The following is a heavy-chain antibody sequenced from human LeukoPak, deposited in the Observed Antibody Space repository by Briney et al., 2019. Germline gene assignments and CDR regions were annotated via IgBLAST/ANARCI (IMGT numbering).Heavy chain of an antibody. CDR2: IKMDGSIT. CDR1: GFTFSSYW. D-gene: IGHD1/OR15-1a*01. J-gene: IGHJ4*02. V-gene: IGHV3-74*01. Sequence: GGSLRLSCAASGFTFSSYWMHWVRQAPGKGLVWVARIKMDGSITNYADSVRGRFSISRDNAKDTLYLQMNSLRAEDTAVYYCVRDVSWNIDYWGQGSLVTVSP. CDR3: VRDVSWNIDY.